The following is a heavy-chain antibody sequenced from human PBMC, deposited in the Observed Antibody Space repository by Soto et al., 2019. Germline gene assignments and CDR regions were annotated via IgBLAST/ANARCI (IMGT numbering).Heavy chain of an antibody. Sequence: QVQLVESGGGVVQPGRSLRLSCAASGFTFSSYGMHWVRQAPGKGLEWVAVISYDGSNKYYADSVKGRFTISRDNSKNTLYLQMNSLRAEDTAEYYCAKDSTRYCTNGVCPYGMDVWGQGTTVTVSS. CDR2: ISYDGSNK. J-gene: IGHJ6*02. D-gene: IGHD2-8*01. CDR1: GFTFSSYG. CDR3: AKDSTRYCTNGVCPYGMDV. V-gene: IGHV3-30*18.